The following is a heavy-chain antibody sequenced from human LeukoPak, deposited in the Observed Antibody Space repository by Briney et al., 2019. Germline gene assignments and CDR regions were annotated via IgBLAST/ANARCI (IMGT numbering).Heavy chain of an antibody. V-gene: IGHV4-61*02. D-gene: IGHD3-3*01. CDR3: ARTYYDFWSGFNWFDP. J-gene: IGHJ5*02. Sequence: PSETLSLTCTVSGGSISSGSYYWSWIRQPAGKGLEWIGRIYTSGSTNYNPSLKSRVTISVDTSKNQFSLKLSSVTAADTAVYYCARTYYDFWSGFNWFDPWGQGTLVTVSS. CDR2: IYTSGST. CDR1: GGSISSGSYY.